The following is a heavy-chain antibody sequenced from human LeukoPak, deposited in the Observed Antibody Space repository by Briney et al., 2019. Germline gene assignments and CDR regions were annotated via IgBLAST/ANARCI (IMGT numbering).Heavy chain of an antibody. Sequence: PGGSLRLSCAASGFTFSSYGMHWVRQAPGKGLEWVAFIRHDGSNKYYADSVKGRFTISRDNSKNTLYLQMNSLRAEDTAVYYCAKDLWVPTSSSSFDYWGQGTLVTVSS. CDR3: AKDLWVPTSSSSFDY. CDR1: GFTFSSYG. V-gene: IGHV3-30*02. D-gene: IGHD6-6*01. J-gene: IGHJ4*02. CDR2: IRHDGSNK.